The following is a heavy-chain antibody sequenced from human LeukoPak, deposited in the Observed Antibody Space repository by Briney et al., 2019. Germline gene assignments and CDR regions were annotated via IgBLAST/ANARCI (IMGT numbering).Heavy chain of an antibody. J-gene: IGHJ5*01. Sequence: GGSLRLSCAASGFTFSSYAMSWVRQAPGKGLEWVSAISGSGGSTYYADSVKGRFTISRDNSKNTLYLQMSSLRAEDTAVYYCAKLLDSSSSGPWFDFWGQGTLVTVSS. CDR3: AKLLDSSSSGPWFDF. D-gene: IGHD6-6*01. CDR2: ISGSGGST. CDR1: GFTFSSYA. V-gene: IGHV3-23*01.